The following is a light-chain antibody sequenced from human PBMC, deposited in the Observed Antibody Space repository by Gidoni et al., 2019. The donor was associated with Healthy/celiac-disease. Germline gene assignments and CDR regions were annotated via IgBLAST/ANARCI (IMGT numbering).Light chain of an antibody. J-gene: IGKJ2*01. CDR3: QQSYSTPRAT. CDR1: QSISSY. V-gene: IGKV1-39*01. CDR2: AAS. Sequence: DIQMTQSPSSLSASVVDRVTITCRASQSISSYLNWYQQKPGKAPKLLIYAASSLQSGVPSRFSGSGSGTECTLTISSLQPEDFATYYCQQSYSTPRATFGQGTKLEIK.